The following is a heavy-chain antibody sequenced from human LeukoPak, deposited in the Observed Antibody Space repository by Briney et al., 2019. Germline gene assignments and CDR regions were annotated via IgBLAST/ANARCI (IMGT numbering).Heavy chain of an antibody. CDR1: GFSFSNYW. CDR2: IYVDGRTT. V-gene: IGHV3-74*01. CDR3: IRDFRSADL. J-gene: IGHJ5*02. Sequence: GGSLRLSCVASGFSFSNYWMHWVRQPPGKGLVWVSRIYVDGRTTNYADSVKGRFTISRDNAKNTVYLEMNSLSVEDTATYYCIRDFRSADLWGQGTLVTVTS.